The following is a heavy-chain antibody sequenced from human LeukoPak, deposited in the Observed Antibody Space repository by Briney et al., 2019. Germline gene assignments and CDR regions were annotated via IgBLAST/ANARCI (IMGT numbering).Heavy chain of an antibody. D-gene: IGHD2-15*01. CDR2: IFTTGKT. CDR1: GINVTGNY. CDR3: ATLGY. V-gene: IGHV3-53*01. Sequence: GGSLRLSCAVSGINVTGNYMSWVRQAPGKRLQWVAAIFTTGKTYYAGFVKGRFSISRDIPKNTVYLQINAVRGDDTARYFCATLGYWGQGTLLTVSS. J-gene: IGHJ4*02.